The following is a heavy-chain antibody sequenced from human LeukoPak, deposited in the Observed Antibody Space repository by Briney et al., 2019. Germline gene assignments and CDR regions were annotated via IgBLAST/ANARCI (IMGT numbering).Heavy chain of an antibody. D-gene: IGHD1-26*01. Sequence: GGSLRLSCAASGFTFSSYWMHWVRQAAGKGLVWVSRLSKDGSSTYYADSVKGRFTISRDNAKDTLYLQMNSLRAEDTAVYYCARDEVGVGATHDYWGQGTLVTVSS. CDR3: ARDEVGVGATHDY. V-gene: IGHV3-74*01. CDR2: LSKDGSST. J-gene: IGHJ4*02. CDR1: GFTFSSYW.